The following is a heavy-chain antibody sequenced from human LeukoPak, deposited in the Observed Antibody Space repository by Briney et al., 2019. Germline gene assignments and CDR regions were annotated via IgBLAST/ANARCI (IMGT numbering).Heavy chain of an antibody. Sequence: GASLRLSCVGSAFTFTKYTMHWVRQPPGKALQWLSAITGNGSSIYYSGPLKGRFTISRDNAKNSVYLHMTGLSAADTAVYYCATWDDLPLDHWGQGTRVTVSS. CDR1: AFTFTKYT. J-gene: IGHJ4*02. V-gene: IGHV3-21*01. CDR2: ITGNGSSI. D-gene: IGHD1-1*01. CDR3: ATWDDLPLDH.